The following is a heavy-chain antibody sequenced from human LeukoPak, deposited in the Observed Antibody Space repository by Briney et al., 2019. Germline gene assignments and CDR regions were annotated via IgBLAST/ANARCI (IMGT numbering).Heavy chain of an antibody. J-gene: IGHJ4*02. Sequence: SETLSLTCSVSGYSISTAFSWGWIRQSPGRGLEWIGCLYHSESTYYNPSLKSRVTISLDTSKNHFSLTLSTVTAVDTAVYYCARGVGYDDTLGSYFGFFDHWSRGTLVTVSS. CDR2: LYHSEST. V-gene: IGHV4-38-2*02. CDR3: ARGVGYDDTLGSYFGFFDH. CDR1: GYSISTAFS. D-gene: IGHD3-22*01.